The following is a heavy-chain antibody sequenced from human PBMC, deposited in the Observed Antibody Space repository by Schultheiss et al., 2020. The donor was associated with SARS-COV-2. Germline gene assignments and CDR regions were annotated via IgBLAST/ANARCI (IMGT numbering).Heavy chain of an antibody. D-gene: IGHD2-15*01. CDR1: GFTFSSYA. V-gene: IGHV3-30*14. Sequence: GGSLRLSCAASGFTFSSYAMHWVRQAPGKGLEWVAVISYDGSNKYYTDSVKGRFTISRDNSKNTLYLQMNSLRAEDTAVYYCARETGYCSGGSCYSYYYVMDVWGQGTTVTVSS. CDR2: ISYDGSNK. CDR3: ARETGYCSGGSCYSYYYVMDV. J-gene: IGHJ6*02.